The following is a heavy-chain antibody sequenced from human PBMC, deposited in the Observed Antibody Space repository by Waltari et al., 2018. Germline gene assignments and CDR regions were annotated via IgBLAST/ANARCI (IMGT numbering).Heavy chain of an antibody. CDR1: GSSTRSSSYY. CDR3: ARRWYYYGSGSHDAFDI. V-gene: IGHV4-39*01. Sequence: QLQLQESGPGLVKPLESLSLTCPVSGSSTRSSSYYSGWTRQPPGKGMEWIGSIYYSGSTYYNSSLKRRVTISVDTSKNQFSLKLSSVTAADTAVYYCARRWYYYGSGSHDAFDIWGQGTMVTVSS. CDR2: IYYSGST. J-gene: IGHJ3*02. D-gene: IGHD3-10*01.